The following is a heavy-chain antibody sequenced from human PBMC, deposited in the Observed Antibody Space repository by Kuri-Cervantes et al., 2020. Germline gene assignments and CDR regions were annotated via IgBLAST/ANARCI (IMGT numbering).Heavy chain of an antibody. V-gene: IGHV3-9*01. CDR2: ISWNSGSI. J-gene: IGHJ5*02. CDR1: GFTFDDYA. CDR3: AKGGRSYYDSSGYSTGGWFDP. D-gene: IGHD3-22*01. Sequence: SLKISCAASGFTFDDYAMHWVRQAPGKGLEWVSGISWNSGSIGYADSVKGRFTISRDNSKSTLYLQMNSLRAEDTAVYYCAKGGRSYYDSSGYSTGGWFDPWGQGTLVTVSS.